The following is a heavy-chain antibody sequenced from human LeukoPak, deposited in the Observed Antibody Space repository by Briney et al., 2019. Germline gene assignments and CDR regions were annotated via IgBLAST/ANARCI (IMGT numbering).Heavy chain of an antibody. J-gene: IGHJ5*01. Sequence: SEPLSLTCTVSGGSISSYYWNWLPQPPGKGLEWIGRIYTSGSTNYNPSLKSRVTMSVATSKNQFSLKLISVTAADTAVYYCARDRSAWIDSWGQGTLVTVSS. CDR1: GGSISSYY. CDR3: ARDRSAWIDS. CDR2: IYTSGST. D-gene: IGHD3-3*01. V-gene: IGHV4-4*07.